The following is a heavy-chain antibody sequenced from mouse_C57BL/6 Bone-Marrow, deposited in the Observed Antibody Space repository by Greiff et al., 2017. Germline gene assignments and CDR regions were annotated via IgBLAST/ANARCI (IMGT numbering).Heavy chain of an antibody. CDR3: TREGYSYYFDY. V-gene: IGHV1S81*02. D-gene: IGHD2-3*01. Sequence: QVQLQQPGAELVKPGASVKLSCKASGYTFTSYYMYWVKQRPGQGLEWIGGINPSNGGTNFNEKFKSKATLTVDKSSSTAYMQLSSLTSEDYAVYYCTREGYSYYFDYWGQGTTLTVSS. CDR2: INPSNGGT. J-gene: IGHJ2*01. CDR1: GYTFTSYY.